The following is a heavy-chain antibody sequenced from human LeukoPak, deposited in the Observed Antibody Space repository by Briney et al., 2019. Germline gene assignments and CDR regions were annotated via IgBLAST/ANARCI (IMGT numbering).Heavy chain of an antibody. J-gene: IGHJ4*02. CDR1: GFTFSDYG. CDR3: AEGQWIRWDYFDY. V-gene: IGHV3-30*18. D-gene: IGHD6-19*01. Sequence: GGSLRLSCAASGFTFSDYGMHWVRQAPGKGLDWVAFISYDGSNKYHTDSVKGRFTITRDNSKNTLSLQMDSLRDEDTAVYYCAEGQWIRWDYFDYWGQGTLVTVSS. CDR2: ISYDGSNK.